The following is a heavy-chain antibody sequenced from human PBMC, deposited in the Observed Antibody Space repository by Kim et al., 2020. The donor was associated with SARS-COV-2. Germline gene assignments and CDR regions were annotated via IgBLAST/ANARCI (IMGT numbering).Heavy chain of an antibody. CDR3: ARVFGSGPNFDY. D-gene: IGHD1-26*01. CDR1: GLTFSSAW. CDR2: ISNDGSNT. Sequence: GGSLRLSCAASGLTFSSAWMHWVRQAPGKGLVWVSRISNDGSNTMYADSVKGRFTISRDNAKNTLYLQMNSLRADDTAVYYCARVFGSGPNFDYWGQGTLVTVSS. V-gene: IGHV3-74*03. J-gene: IGHJ4*02.